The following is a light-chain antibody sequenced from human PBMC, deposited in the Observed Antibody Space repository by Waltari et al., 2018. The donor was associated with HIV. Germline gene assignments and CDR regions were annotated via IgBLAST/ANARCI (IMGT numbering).Light chain of an antibody. CDR1: QSVSSN. CDR2: GAS. CDR3: HQYNNWPPFT. V-gene: IGKV3-15*01. J-gene: IGKJ3*01. Sequence: EIVMTQSPATLSVSPVERATLSCRANQSVSSNLAWYQQKPGQAPRLLIYGASTRAAGIPARFSGSGYGTEFILTISSLQSEDFAVYYCHQYNNWPPFTFGPGTKVDIK.